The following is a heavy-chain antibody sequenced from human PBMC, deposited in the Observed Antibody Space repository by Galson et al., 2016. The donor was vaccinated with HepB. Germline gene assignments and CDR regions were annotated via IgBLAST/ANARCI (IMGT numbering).Heavy chain of an antibody. CDR1: GYSFTTYY. J-gene: IGHJ4*02. Sequence: SVKVSCKASGYSFTTYYMCWVRQAPGKGLEWMGKINPNGGSTTYAQTFQGRVTMTRDTSTSTVFMELSSLRSEDTAIYYCARAYKYSSGGSRPVPLDNWGQGTLVTVSS. D-gene: IGHD6-19*01. CDR3: ARAYKYSSGGSRPVPLDN. CDR2: INPNGGST. V-gene: IGHV1-46*01.